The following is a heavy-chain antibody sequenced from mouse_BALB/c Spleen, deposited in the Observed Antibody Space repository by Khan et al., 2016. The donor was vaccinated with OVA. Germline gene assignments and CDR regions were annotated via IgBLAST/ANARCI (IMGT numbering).Heavy chain of an antibody. V-gene: IGHV1S56*01. CDR2: IYPGDDST. J-gene: IGHJ4*01. Sequence: QVQLKQSGPELVKPGALVKISCKASGYTFTSYDINWVMQRPGQGLEWIGWIYPGDDSTKYNEKFKDKATLTADKSSSTAYMQLSSLTSDNSAVYFFAREGLRGVAMDYCGQGTSVTVSS. CDR1: GYTFTSYD. CDR3: AREGLRGVAMDY. D-gene: IGHD2-4*01.